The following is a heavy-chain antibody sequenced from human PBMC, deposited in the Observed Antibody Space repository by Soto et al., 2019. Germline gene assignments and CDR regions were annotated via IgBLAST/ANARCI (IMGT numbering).Heavy chain of an antibody. CDR2: MSPNSGYT. J-gene: IGHJ4*02. Sequence: QVQLVQSGAEVKKPGASVKVSCKASGYTFASLDINWVRQTTGQGLEWMGWMSPNSGYTDYAQKFQGRVTMTRDTSINTAYMELSSLTSEDSALYYCARGVDAGYDYWGQGTLVTVSS. CDR3: ARGVDAGYDY. CDR1: GYTFASLD. V-gene: IGHV1-8*01. D-gene: IGHD2-15*01.